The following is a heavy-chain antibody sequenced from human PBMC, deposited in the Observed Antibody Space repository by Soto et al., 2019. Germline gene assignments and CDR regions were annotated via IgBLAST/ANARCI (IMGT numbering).Heavy chain of an antibody. CDR3: ARDLAAAAY. J-gene: IGHJ4*02. D-gene: IGHD6-13*01. V-gene: IGHV3-33*01. CDR1: GFTFSSYD. CDR2: IWYDGSNK. Sequence: QVQLVESGGGVVQPGRSLRLSCAASGFTFSSYDIHWVRQAPGKGLEWVTVIWYDGSNKYYADSVKGRFTISRDNSKNTVYLRMNSLRAEDTAVYSCARDLAAAAYWGQGTLVTVSS.